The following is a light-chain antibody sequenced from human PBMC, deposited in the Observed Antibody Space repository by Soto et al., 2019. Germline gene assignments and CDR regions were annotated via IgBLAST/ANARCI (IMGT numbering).Light chain of an antibody. V-gene: IGKV3-20*01. CDR1: QSVSSSY. CDR2: GAS. CDR3: HQSGT. Sequence: EIVLTQSPGTLSLSPGERATLSCRASQSVSSSYFAWYQQKPGQAPRLLIYGASSRATGIPDRFSGSGSGTDFTLTLRRLESEDYEVYYCHQSGTFGQGTKVEIK. J-gene: IGKJ1*01.